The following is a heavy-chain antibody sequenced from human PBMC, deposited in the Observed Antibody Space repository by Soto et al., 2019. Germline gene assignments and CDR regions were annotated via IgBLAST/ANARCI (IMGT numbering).Heavy chain of an antibody. D-gene: IGHD3-22*01. CDR3: ARAAKTYYYDSSSYYYTFDI. CDR2: IYCSGST. V-gene: IGHV4-30-4*01. Sequence: QVQLQESGPGLVKPSQTLSLTCTVSGGSISSGDSYWSWIRQPPGRGLEWIGYIYCSGSTYYTPSLKSRVTISVDTSKNQFSLKLSSVTAADTAVYYCARAAKTYYYDSSSYYYTFDIWGQGTMVTVSS. CDR1: GGSISSGDSY. J-gene: IGHJ3*02.